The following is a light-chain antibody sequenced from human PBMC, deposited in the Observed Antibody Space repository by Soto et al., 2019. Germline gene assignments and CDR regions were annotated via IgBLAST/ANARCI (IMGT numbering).Light chain of an antibody. J-gene: IGKJ1*01. CDR1: QSVSNNY. CDR3: QQYATSPRT. Sequence: EIVLTQSPGTLSLSPGERATLSCTASQSVSNNYVAWYQQKPGQAPSLLIYGASFRATGISDRFSGSGSGTGFTLTISRLEPEDFAVYYCQQYATSPRTFGQGTKLDIK. V-gene: IGKV3-20*01. CDR2: GAS.